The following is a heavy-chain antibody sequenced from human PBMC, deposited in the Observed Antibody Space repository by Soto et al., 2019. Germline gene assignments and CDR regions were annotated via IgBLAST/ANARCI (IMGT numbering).Heavy chain of an antibody. Sequence: QVQLVQSGAEVKKPGASVKVSCKASGYTFTSYGISWVRQAPGQGLEWMGWISAYNGNTNYAQKLQGRVTMTTDTSTSTAYMELRSLRSDDTAVYYCARSMFDGYNYPRWYFDLWGRGTLVTVSS. V-gene: IGHV1-18*01. CDR3: ARSMFDGYNYPRWYFDL. CDR2: ISAYNGNT. D-gene: IGHD5-12*01. CDR1: GYTFTSYG. J-gene: IGHJ2*01.